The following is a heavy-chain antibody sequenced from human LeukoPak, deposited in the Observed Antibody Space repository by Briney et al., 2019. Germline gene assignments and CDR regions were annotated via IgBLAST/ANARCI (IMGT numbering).Heavy chain of an antibody. J-gene: IGHJ6*03. CDR1: GGSISSYY. CDR3: AKNGRSYYYESSGYTYYYYNRAV. CDR2: IYYSGST. V-gene: IGHV4-59*01. D-gene: IGHD3-22*01. Sequence: SETLSLTCTVSGGSISSYYWSWIRQPPGKGLEWIGYIYYSGSTNYNPSLKSRVTISVDTSKNQFSLKLSSVTAADTAVYYCAKNGRSYYYESSGYTYYYYNRAVGGKGTTVTIPS.